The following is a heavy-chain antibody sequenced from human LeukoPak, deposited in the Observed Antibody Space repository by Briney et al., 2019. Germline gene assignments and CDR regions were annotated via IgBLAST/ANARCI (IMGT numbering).Heavy chain of an antibody. CDR2: INRDGSKN. D-gene: IGHD2-21*02. V-gene: IGHV3-7*03. CDR3: ARDSSPYCGDDCYFDAFDL. J-gene: IGHJ3*01. Sequence: GGSPRLSCAASEFTFGSYWMTWVRQAPGKGLEWVANINRDGSKNHFVDSVKGRLTISRDNAKNFLYLQMNSLRAEDTAVYFCARDSSPYCGDDCYFDAFDLWGQGTMVTVSS. CDR1: EFTFGSYW.